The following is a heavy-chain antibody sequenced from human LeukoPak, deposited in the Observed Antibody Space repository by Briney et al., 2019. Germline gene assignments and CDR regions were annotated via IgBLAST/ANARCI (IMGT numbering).Heavy chain of an antibody. J-gene: IGHJ3*02. D-gene: IGHD3-3*02. CDR1: GFTFDDSA. V-gene: IGHV3-9*03. Sequence: PGRSLRLSCAASGFTFDDSAMHWVRQAPGKGLEWVSGISWDSGRIVYGDSVKGRFTISRDNAKNSLYLQMNSLRAEDMALYYCAKDSHSDIFGAFDIWGQGTMVTVPS. CDR3: AKDSHSDIFGAFDI. CDR2: ISWDSGRI.